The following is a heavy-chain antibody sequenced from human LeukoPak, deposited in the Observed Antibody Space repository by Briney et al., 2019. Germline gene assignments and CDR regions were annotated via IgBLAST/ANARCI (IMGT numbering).Heavy chain of an antibody. V-gene: IGHV3-20*04. D-gene: IGHD3-22*01. J-gene: IGHJ4*02. CDR2: INLNGGSI. CDR1: AFNFYDYG. Sequence: GGSLRLSCAVSAFNFYDYGKSWVRHAPGKGLEWGSGINLNGGSIVYADSVKGRFNISRDNAKNTLYVQMNSLRTEDTALYYCATAPYDSIGIFDYWGQGTLVTVSS. CDR3: ATAPYDSIGIFDY.